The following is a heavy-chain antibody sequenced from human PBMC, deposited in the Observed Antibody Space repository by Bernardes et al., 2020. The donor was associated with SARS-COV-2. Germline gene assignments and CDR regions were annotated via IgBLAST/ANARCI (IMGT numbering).Heavy chain of an antibody. CDR2: ISWDDDK. V-gene: IGHV2-5*02. D-gene: IGHD6-19*01. Sequence: SGPTLVKPTQTLTLTCTFSGFSLSASAVGVGWIRQPPGRALEWLALISWDDDKRYSPSLKSRLTITKDTSKNQVVLTMTNMDPVDTATYYCVHVGGSAWYEYFFDFWGQGTLVTVSS. CDR1: GFSLSASAVG. CDR3: VHVGGSAWYEYFFDF. J-gene: IGHJ4*02.